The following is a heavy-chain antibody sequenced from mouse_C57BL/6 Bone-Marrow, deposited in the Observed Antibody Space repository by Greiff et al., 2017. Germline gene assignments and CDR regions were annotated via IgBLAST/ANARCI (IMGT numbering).Heavy chain of an antibody. Sequence: QVQLQQSGAELARPGASVKLSCKASGYTFTSYGISWVKQSTGQGLEWIGEIYPRSGNTYYNEKFKGKATLTADKSSSTAYMELRSLTSEDSAVYFCARSRSFYYDYDPFDYWGQGTTLTVSS. CDR3: ARSRSFYYDYDPFDY. CDR1: GYTFTSYG. V-gene: IGHV1-81*01. D-gene: IGHD2-4*01. CDR2: IYPRSGNT. J-gene: IGHJ2*01.